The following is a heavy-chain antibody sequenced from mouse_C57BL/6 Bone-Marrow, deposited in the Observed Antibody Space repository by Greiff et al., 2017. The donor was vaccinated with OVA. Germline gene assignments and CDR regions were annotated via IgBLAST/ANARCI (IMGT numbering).Heavy chain of an antibody. CDR2: INPSSGYT. Sequence: QVQLQQSGAELARPGASVKMSCKASGYTFTSYTMHWVKQRPGQGLEWIGYINPSSGYTKYNQKFKDKATLTADKSSSTAYMQLSSLTSEDYAVHYCEINWVDYGGQGTTLTVSS. J-gene: IGHJ2*01. CDR3: EINWVDY. CDR1: GYTFTSYT. D-gene: IGHD4-1*01. V-gene: IGHV1-4*01.